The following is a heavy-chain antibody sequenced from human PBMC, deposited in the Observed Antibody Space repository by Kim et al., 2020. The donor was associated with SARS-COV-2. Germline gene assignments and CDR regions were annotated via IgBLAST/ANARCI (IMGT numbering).Heavy chain of an antibody. J-gene: IGHJ4*02. D-gene: IGHD6-13*01. CDR2: TYYRSKWYN. Sequence: SQTLSLTSAISGDSVSSNSVAWNWIRQSPSRGREWLGRTYYRSKWYNDYAISVKGRITINPDTFKNQFSLQLNSLTPEDTAMYYCTGGYTSGWSDYWGQGTLVTVSS. CDR1: GDSVSSNSVA. V-gene: IGHV6-1*01. CDR3: TGGYTSGWSDY.